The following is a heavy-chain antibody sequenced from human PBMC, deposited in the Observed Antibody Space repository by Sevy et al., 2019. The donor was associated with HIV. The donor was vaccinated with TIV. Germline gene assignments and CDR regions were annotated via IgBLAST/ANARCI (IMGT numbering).Heavy chain of an antibody. CDR1: GFTFTNYG. V-gene: IGHV3-23*01. J-gene: IGHJ4*02. D-gene: IGHD6-19*01. Sequence: GGALRLSCAASGFTFTNYGMHWVRQAPGKGLEWVSGISNSGANTYYAASVRGRFTVSRDDSKKTVYLQLNSLRAEDTAIYYCAKEWTLLSDWYGEFDYWGQGTLVTVSS. CDR3: AKEWTLLSDWYGEFDY. CDR2: ISNSGANT.